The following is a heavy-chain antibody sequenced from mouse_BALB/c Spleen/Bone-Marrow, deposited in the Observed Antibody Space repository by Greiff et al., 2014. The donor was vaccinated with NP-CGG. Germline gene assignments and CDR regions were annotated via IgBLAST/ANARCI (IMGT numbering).Heavy chain of an antibody. CDR3: ARDYSGYFDF. V-gene: IGHV7-3*02. J-gene: IGHJ2*01. Sequence: EVMLVESGGGLVQPGGSLRLSCTTSGFTFTDYFMTWARQPPGKALEWLGFIRNKANGYTTEYNPSVKGRFTISRDTSQGILYLQMNTLRAEDSAIYFCARDYSGYFDFWGQGTTLTVSS. CDR1: GFTFTDYF. D-gene: IGHD5-1*01. CDR2: IRNKANGYTT.